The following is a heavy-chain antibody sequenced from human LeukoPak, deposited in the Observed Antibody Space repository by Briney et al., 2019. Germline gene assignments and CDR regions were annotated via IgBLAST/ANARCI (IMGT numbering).Heavy chain of an antibody. CDR1: GGSISSYY. D-gene: IGHD1-1*01. CDR2: IYYSGST. V-gene: IGHV4-59*08. CDR3: ARHQRRSAPTDY. J-gene: IGHJ4*02. Sequence: SETLSLTCTVSGGSISSYYWSWVRQPPGKGLEWIGYIYYSGSTYYNPSLKSRVTVSVDTSKNQFSLKLSSVTAADTAVYYCARHQRRSAPTDYWGQGTLVTVSS.